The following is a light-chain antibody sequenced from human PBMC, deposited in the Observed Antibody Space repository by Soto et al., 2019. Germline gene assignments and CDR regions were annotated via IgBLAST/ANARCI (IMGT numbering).Light chain of an antibody. Sequence: QLVLTQPPSVSGAPGQRVTISCTGSSSNIGAGYDVHWYQQLPGTAPKLLIFANNNRPSGVPDRFSASRSATSASLAITGLQAEDEADYYCQSYESSLSGWVFGGGTKVTVL. J-gene: IGLJ3*02. CDR2: ANN. CDR1: SSNIGAGYD. V-gene: IGLV1-40*01. CDR3: QSYESSLSGWV.